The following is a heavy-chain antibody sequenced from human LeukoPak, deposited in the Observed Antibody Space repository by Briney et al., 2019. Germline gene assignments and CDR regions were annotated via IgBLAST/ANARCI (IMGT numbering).Heavy chain of an antibody. V-gene: IGHV4-59*02. J-gene: IGHJ4*02. D-gene: IGHD1-26*01. CDR3: ARVGATTFDY. Sequence: SETLSLTCSVSGGSVSSYYWSWIRQPPGKGLEWIGYIYYSGSTNYNPSLKSRVTISVDTSKNQFSLKLSSVTAADTAVYYCARVGATTFDYWGQGTLVTVSS. CDR2: IYYSGST. CDR1: GGSVSSYY.